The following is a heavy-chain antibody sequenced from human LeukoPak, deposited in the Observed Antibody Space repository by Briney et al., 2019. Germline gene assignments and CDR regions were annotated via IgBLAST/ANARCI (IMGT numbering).Heavy chain of an antibody. D-gene: IGHD3-3*01. V-gene: IGHV5-51*01. CDR2: FYPGDTDY. CDR3: ARQWDYDFWSGYNPGYYYGMDV. CDR1: GSIFTSYW. J-gene: IGHJ6*02. Sequence: GAPLQISCEASGSIFTSYWIGWVRPLPGKVLEWMGIFYPGDTDYRYSLSFQGQVTISAYKCISTAYLQWSSLKASDTAMYYCARQWDYDFWSGYNPGYYYGMDVWGQGTTVTVSS.